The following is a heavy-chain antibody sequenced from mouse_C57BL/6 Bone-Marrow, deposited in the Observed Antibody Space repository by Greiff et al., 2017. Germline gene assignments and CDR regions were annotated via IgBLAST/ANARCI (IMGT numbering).Heavy chain of an antibody. Sequence: QVQLQQPGAELVKPGASVKLSCKASGYTFTSYWMHWVKQRPGKGLEWIGRIYPGDGDTTYNGKFKGTATLTADKSSSTAYMPRSSLTSEDSAVYCCARSDYYGSSLWYGDVGGTGTTVTVSA. J-gene: IGHJ1*03. CDR1: GYTFTSYW. CDR2: IYPGDGDT. V-gene: IGHV1-82*01. D-gene: IGHD1-1*01. CDR3: ARSDYYGSSLWYGDV.